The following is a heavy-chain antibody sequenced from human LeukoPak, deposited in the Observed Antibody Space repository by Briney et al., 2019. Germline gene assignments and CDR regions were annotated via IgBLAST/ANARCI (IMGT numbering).Heavy chain of an antibody. Sequence: PGGSLRLSCAASGFTFSSYGMHWVRQAPGKGLEWVSAISGSGGSTYYADSVKGRFTISRDNSKNTLYLQMNSLRAEDTAVYYCAKARGVNIVVVPSPFDYWGQGTLVTVSS. CDR1: GFTFSSYG. D-gene: IGHD2-2*01. CDR2: ISGSGGST. J-gene: IGHJ4*02. V-gene: IGHV3-23*01. CDR3: AKARGVNIVVVPSPFDY.